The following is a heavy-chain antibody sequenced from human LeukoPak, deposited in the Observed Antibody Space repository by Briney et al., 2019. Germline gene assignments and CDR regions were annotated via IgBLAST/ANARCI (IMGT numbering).Heavy chain of an antibody. D-gene: IGHD2-2*01. J-gene: IGHJ4*02. CDR3: ARDRELGSFYGYFDY. Sequence: PGGSLRLSCAASGFTFSDYAIHWVRQAPGKGLEWVAVISYDGTSKHYADAVKGRFTISRDDSKTTLYLQMNSLRAEDMGVYYCARDRELGSFYGYFDYWGQGTLVTVSS. V-gene: IGHV3-30*04. CDR1: GFTFSDYA. CDR2: ISYDGTSK.